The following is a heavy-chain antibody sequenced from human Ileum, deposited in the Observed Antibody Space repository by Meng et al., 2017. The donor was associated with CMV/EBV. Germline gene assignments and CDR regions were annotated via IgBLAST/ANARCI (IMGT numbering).Heavy chain of an antibody. CDR2: INIDGTFR. J-gene: IGHJ4*01. D-gene: IGHD1-14*01. Sequence: LSWAASGFGFGYYWMHWVRQAPGKGLEWVSRINIDGTFRRYADSVEGRCTVSRDNAKNMLYLEMNNLRAEDTAVYYCARENNGPEEYWGQGTLVTVSS. CDR1: GFGFGYYW. V-gene: IGHV3-74*01. CDR3: ARENNGPEEY.